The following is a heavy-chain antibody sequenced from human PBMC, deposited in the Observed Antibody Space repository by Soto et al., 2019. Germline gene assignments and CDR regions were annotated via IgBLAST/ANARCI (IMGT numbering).Heavy chain of an antibody. D-gene: IGHD2-15*01. J-gene: IGHJ4*02. CDR3: AKDLGGRYCSGGSCPPQHY. Sequence: EVQLLESGGGLVQPGGSLRLSCAASGFTFSSYAMSWVRQTPGKGLEWVSAISGSGGSTYYADSVNGRFTISRDNSKNTLYLQMNSLRAEDTAVYYCAKDLGGRYCSGGSCPPQHYWGQGTLVTVSS. V-gene: IGHV3-23*01. CDR1: GFTFSSYA. CDR2: ISGSGGST.